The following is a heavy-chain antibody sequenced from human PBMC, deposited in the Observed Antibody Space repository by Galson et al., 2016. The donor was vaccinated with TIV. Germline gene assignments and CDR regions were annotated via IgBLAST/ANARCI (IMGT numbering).Heavy chain of an antibody. Sequence: SLRLSCAASGFTFSSYGMHWVRQAPGKGLEWVAIISYDGSDKDYTDSVKGRFTISRDKSKNTLYLQMDSVRVEDTATYYCARIHRSYGMDVWGQGTTVTVSS. CDR1: GFTFSSYG. D-gene: IGHD5-18*01. V-gene: IGHV3-33*01. CDR3: ARIHRSYGMDV. J-gene: IGHJ6*02. CDR2: ISYDGSDK.